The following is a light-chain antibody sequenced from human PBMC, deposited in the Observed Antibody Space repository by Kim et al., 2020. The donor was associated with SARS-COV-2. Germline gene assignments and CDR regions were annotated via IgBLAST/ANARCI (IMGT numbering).Light chain of an antibody. J-gene: IGKJ3*01. CDR2: AAS. CDR1: QSVSSSF. V-gene: IGKV3-20*01. CDR3: QYYGTSLFI. Sequence: APGERVTLSCRASQSVSSSFLAWYQHKSGQAPRLLIYAASNRATGIPGRFSGSGPGSDFTLTISRLEPEDFAIYYCQYYGTSLFIFGPGTKVDIK.